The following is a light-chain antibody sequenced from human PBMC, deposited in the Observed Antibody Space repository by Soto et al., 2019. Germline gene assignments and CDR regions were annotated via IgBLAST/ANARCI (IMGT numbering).Light chain of an antibody. CDR3: QQYGSSPPWT. J-gene: IGKJ1*01. CDR1: QSVSSSY. Sequence: EIVLTQSPGTLSLSPGERATLXCRASQSVSSSYLAWYQQKPGQAPRLLIYGASSRATGIPDRFSGSGSGTDFTLTISRLEPEDFAVYYCQQYGSSPPWTFGQGTKVEIK. V-gene: IGKV3-20*01. CDR2: GAS.